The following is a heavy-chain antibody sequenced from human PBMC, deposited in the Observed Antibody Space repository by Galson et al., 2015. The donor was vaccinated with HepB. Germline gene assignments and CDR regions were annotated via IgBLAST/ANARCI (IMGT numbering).Heavy chain of an antibody. V-gene: IGHV3-30*04. D-gene: IGHD6-13*01. J-gene: IGHJ4*02. CDR2: ISYDGSNK. CDR3: ARDYRAYSSSWYPGGN. CDR1: GFTFSSYA. Sequence: SLRLSCAASGFTFSSYAMHWVRQAPGKGLEWVAVISYDGSNKYYADSVKGRFTISRDNSKNTLYLQMNSLRAEDTAVYYCARDYRAYSSSWYPGGNWGQGTLVTVSS.